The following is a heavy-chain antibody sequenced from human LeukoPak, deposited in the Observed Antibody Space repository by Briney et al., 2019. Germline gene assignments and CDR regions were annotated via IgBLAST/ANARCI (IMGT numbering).Heavy chain of an antibody. D-gene: IGHD3-22*01. J-gene: IGHJ4*02. V-gene: IGHV3-48*02. CDR2: ISSGSITI. CDR1: GFTFSSYS. CDR3: GRDSHFQTSSGYSFDY. Sequence: GGSLRLSCAASGFTFSSYSMNWVRQAPGKGLEWVSYISSGSITIYYADSVKGRFTISRDNAKNSLYLQMNSLRDEDTAVYYCGRDSHFQTSSGYSFDYWGQGTLVTVSS.